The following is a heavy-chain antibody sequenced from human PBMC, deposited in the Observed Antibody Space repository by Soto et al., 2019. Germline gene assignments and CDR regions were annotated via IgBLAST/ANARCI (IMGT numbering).Heavy chain of an antibody. J-gene: IGHJ6*02. CDR1: GGSISSSSYY. CDR2: IYYSGST. CDR3: ASTLEYYYGMDV. V-gene: IGHV4-39*01. Sequence: SETLSLTCTVSGGSISSSSYYWGWIRQPPGKGLEWIGSIYYSGSTYYKPSLKSRVTIYVDTSKNQFSMKLSSVTAADTAVYYCASTLEYYYGMDVWGQGTTVT.